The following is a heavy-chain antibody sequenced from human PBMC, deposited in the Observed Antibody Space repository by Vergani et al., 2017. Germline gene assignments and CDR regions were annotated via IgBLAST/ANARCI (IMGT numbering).Heavy chain of an antibody. V-gene: IGHV4-59*01. J-gene: IGHJ3*02. CDR2: IYYSGST. Sequence: QVQPQESGPGLVKPSETLSLTCTVSGGSISSYYWSWIRQPPGKGLEWIGYIYYSGSTNYNPSLKSRVTISVDTSKNQFSLKLSSVTAADTAVYYCARGIYDSSGYYYSVAFDIWGQGTMVTVSS. CDR3: ARGIYDSSGYYYSVAFDI. D-gene: IGHD3-22*01. CDR1: GGSISSYY.